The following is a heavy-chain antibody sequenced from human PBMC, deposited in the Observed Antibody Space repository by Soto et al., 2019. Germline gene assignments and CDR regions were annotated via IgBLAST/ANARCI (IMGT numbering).Heavy chain of an antibody. V-gene: IGHV1-46*01. Sequence: QVQLVQSGAAVKKPGASVKVSCETSGYTFTTYYMHWVRRAPGQGLEWMGMINPSGGSTSYAQKFQGRVTMTRDKSTRTIYMELSSLRFDDTAIYYCARRAYNYANMDVWGQGTTVTVSS. CDR2: INPSGGST. D-gene: IGHD5-18*01. CDR1: GYTFTTYY. CDR3: ARRAYNYANMDV. J-gene: IGHJ6*02.